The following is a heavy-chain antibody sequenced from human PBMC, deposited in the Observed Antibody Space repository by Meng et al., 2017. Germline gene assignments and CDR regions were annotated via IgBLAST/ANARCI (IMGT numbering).Heavy chain of an antibody. CDR1: GGSISSSSYY. J-gene: IGHJ5*02. Sequence: RLQLQESGPGLVKPSETLSLTCTVSGGSISSSSYYWGWIRQPSGKGLEWIGSIYYSGSTYYNPSLKSRVTISVDTSKNQFSLKLSSVTAADTAVYYCASLRIAVAGINWFDPWGQGTLVTVSS. D-gene: IGHD6-19*01. CDR3: ASLRIAVAGINWFDP. V-gene: IGHV4-39*06. CDR2: IYYSGST.